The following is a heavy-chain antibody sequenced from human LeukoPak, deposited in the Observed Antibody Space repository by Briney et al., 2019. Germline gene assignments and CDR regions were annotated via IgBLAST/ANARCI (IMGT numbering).Heavy chain of an antibody. CDR2: ISGSGGST. J-gene: IGHJ4*02. Sequence: PGGSLRLSCAASGFTFSSYAMSWVRQAPGKGLEWVSAISGSGGSTYYADSVKGRFTISRDNSKNTLYLQMNSLRAEDTAVYYCAKSGGLEATYYDFWSAPVYFDYWGQGTLVTVSS. D-gene: IGHD3-3*01. CDR1: GFTFSSYA. CDR3: AKSGGLEATYYDFWSAPVYFDY. V-gene: IGHV3-23*01.